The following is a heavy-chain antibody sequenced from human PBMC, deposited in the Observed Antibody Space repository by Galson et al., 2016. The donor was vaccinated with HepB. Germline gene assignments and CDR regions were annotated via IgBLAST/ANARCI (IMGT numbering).Heavy chain of an antibody. Sequence: SLRLSCAASGFSFSNSGMSWVRQAPGRGLEWVSGIHRSGDATHSADFVKGRFTISRDNSKNTRDFYMKNLTAGDTAIYYCGKHGGFDYWGQGALVTVSS. J-gene: IGHJ4*02. D-gene: IGHD3-16*01. V-gene: IGHV3-23*01. CDR3: GKHGGFDY. CDR2: IHRSGDAT. CDR1: GFSFSNSG.